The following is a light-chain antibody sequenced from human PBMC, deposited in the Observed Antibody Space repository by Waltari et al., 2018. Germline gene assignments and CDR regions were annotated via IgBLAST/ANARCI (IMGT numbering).Light chain of an antibody. CDR3: QQRSNWPRT. CDR1: QSVTSY. Sequence: EIVLTQSPATLSLSPGERATLPCRASQSVTSYLAWYQQKPGQAPRLLIYDASNRATGIPARFSGSGSETDFTLTISSLEPEDFAVYYCQQRSNWPRTFGQGTKVEIK. J-gene: IGKJ1*01. V-gene: IGKV3-11*01. CDR2: DAS.